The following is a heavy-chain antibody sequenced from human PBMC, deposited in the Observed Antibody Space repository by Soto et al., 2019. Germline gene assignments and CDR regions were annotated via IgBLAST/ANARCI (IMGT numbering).Heavy chain of an antibody. J-gene: IGHJ5*02. D-gene: IGHD3-3*02. CDR1: GGSLSAYY. CDR3: ARGLRNQRRISGFDT. V-gene: IGHV4-34*01. Sequence: TPSRLRAVYGGSLSAYYWSWIRQTPGKGLEWIGEINHSRSTNYNPSLRGRVTISIDTSKNQFSLNLSSVTAADTAVYYCARGLRNQRRISGFDTWGQGTLVTVAS. CDR2: INHSRST.